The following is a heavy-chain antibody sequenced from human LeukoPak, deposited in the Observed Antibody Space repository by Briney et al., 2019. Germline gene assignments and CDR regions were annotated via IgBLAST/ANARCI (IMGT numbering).Heavy chain of an antibody. J-gene: IGHJ5*02. D-gene: IGHD6-19*01. CDR2: INPNSGVT. CDR3: ARSLRTWLVENWFDP. CDR1: GYTFTDDY. V-gene: IGHV1-2*02. Sequence: ASVKVSCKASGYTFTDDYVHWVRQAPGQGLEWMGWINPNSGVTNYAQKFQGRVTMTRDMSISTAYVELSRLRSDDTAVYYCARSLRTWLVENWFDPWGQGTLVIVSS.